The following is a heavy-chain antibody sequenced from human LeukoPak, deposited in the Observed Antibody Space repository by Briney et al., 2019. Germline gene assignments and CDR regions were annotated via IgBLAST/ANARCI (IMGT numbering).Heavy chain of an antibody. D-gene: IGHD4-17*01. CDR1: GYTFTGYY. CDR2: INPNSGGT. Sequence: ASVKVSCKASGYTFTGYYMHWVRQAPGQGLEWMGWINPNSGGTNYAQKLQGRVTMARDTSTSTVYMELSSLRSEDTAVYYCARGKPRYTTVTTLGYWGQGTLVTVSS. V-gene: IGHV1-2*02. CDR3: ARGKPRYTTVTTLGY. J-gene: IGHJ4*02.